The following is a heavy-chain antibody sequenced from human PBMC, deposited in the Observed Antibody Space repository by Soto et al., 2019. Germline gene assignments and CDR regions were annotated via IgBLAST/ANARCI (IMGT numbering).Heavy chain of an antibody. J-gene: IGHJ6*02. CDR3: ARATWSPQHYYYYGMDV. V-gene: IGHV4-34*01. D-gene: IGHD2-8*02. Sequence: QVQLQQWGAGLLKPSETLSLTCAVYGGSFSGYYWSWIRQPPGKGLEWIGEINHSGSTNYNPSLKSRVTISVDTSKNQFSLKLSSATAADTAVYYCARATWSPQHYYYYGMDVWGQGTTVTVSS. CDR2: INHSGST. CDR1: GGSFSGYY.